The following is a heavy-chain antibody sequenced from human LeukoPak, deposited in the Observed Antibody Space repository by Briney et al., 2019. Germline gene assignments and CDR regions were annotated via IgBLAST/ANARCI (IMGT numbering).Heavy chain of an antibody. CDR1: GGSFSGYY. CDR3: ARGAPTTYYDFWNGYFDY. J-gene: IGHJ4*02. V-gene: IGHV4-34*01. Sequence: SETLSLTCAVYGGSFSGYYWSWIRQPPGKGLEWIGEINHSGSTNYNPSLKSRVTISVDTSKNQFSLKLSSVTAADTAVYYCARGAPTTYYDFWNGYFDYWGQGTLVTVSS. D-gene: IGHD3-3*01. CDR2: INHSGST.